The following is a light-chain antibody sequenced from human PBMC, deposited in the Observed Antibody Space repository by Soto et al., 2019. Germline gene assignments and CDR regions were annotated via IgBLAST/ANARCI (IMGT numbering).Light chain of an antibody. CDR3: KQYYSSPFT. Sequence: DIVMTQSPDSLAVSLGERATINCKSSQTVLYRSKNKNYLAWYQQKPGQPPKLLIYWASTRESGVPDRFSGSGSGTDFTLTISSRQAEDVAVYYCKQYYSSPFTFGPGTKVEIK. V-gene: IGKV4-1*01. J-gene: IGKJ3*01. CDR1: QTVLYRSKNKNY. CDR2: WAS.